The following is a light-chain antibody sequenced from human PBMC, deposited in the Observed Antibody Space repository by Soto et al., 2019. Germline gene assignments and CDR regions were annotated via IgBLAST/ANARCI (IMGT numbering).Light chain of an antibody. CDR2: GAS. CDR3: QQDGSSPYT. V-gene: IGKV3-20*01. J-gene: IGKJ2*01. Sequence: EIVLTQSPGTLSLSPGERATLSCRASQSVSSSFLAWYQQKPGQAPRLLMYGASNRATGIPDRFSGTGSGTDFTLTISRLEPEDFAVYYCQQDGSSPYTFGLGTKLEIK. CDR1: QSVSSSF.